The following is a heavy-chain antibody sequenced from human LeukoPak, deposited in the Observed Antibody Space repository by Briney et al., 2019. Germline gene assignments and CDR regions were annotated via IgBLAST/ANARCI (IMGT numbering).Heavy chain of an antibody. CDR3: ARVRGAAYDY. Sequence: SETLSLTCTVSGGSISSYYWSWIRQPPGKGLEWIGYIYYSGSTNYDPSLKSRVTISIDTSKNQFSLKLSSVTAADTAVFYCARVRGAAYDYWGRGTLVTVSS. CDR1: GGSISSYY. D-gene: IGHD3-10*01. J-gene: IGHJ4*02. CDR2: IYYSGST. V-gene: IGHV4-59*12.